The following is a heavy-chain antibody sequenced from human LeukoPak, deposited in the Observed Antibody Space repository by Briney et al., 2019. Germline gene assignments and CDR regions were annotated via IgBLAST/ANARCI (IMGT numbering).Heavy chain of an antibody. J-gene: IGHJ3*02. V-gene: IGHV3-7*01. CDR1: GFTFSSYW. CDR2: IKQDGSEK. D-gene: IGHD3-22*01. Sequence: GGSLRLSCAASGFTFSSYWMSWARQAPGKGLEWVANIKQDGSEKYYVDSVKGRFTISRDNAKNSLYLQMNSLRAEDTAVYYCARVSYYDSSGYYSDAFDIWGQGTMVTVSS. CDR3: ARVSYYDSSGYYSDAFDI.